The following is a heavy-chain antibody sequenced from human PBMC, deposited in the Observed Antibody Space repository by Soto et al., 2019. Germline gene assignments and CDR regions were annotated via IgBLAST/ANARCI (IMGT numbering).Heavy chain of an antibody. V-gene: IGHV3-49*05. CDR3: SRAKVDSSGWNYYFDY. D-gene: IGHD6-19*01. CDR2: VRSKPYGGTT. J-gene: IGHJ4*02. CDR1: GFTFGDYA. Sequence: KPGGSLRLSCTASGFTFGDYAMSWIRQPPGKGLEWLGFVRSKPYGGTTQYSASVNGRFTISRDDSRRIAYLQMNSLKTDDTAVYFCSRAKVDSSGWNYYFDYWGRGTLVTVSS.